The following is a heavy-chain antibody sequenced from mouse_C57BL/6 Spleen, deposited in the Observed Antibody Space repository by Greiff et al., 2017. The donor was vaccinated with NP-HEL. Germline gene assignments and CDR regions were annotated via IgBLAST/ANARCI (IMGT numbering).Heavy chain of an antibody. Sequence: QVQLQQSGAELARPGASVKLSCKASGYTFTSYGISWVKQRTGQGLEWIGEIYPRSGNTYYNEKFKGKATLAADKSSSTAYMELRSLTSEDSAVYFCARDSSGSYAMDYWGQGTSVTVSS. J-gene: IGHJ4*01. CDR2: IYPRSGNT. CDR3: ARDSSGSYAMDY. V-gene: IGHV1-81*01. D-gene: IGHD3-2*02. CDR1: GYTFTSYG.